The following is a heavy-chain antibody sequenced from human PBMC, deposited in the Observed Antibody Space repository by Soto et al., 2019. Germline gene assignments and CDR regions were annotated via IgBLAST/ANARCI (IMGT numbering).Heavy chain of an antibody. Sequence: EVQLLESGGGLVQPGGSLRLSCAASGFTFSSYAMSWVRQAPGKGLEWVSAISGSGGSTYSADSVKGRFTISRDNSKNTLYLQMNRLRGDGTAVFLWSEGRMGRRGRIAADGAFDYWGQGTLVTVSS. CDR3: SEGRMGRRGRIAADGAFDY. CDR2: ISGSGGST. CDR1: GFTFSSYA. J-gene: IGHJ4*02. V-gene: IGHV3-23*01. D-gene: IGHD6-13*01.